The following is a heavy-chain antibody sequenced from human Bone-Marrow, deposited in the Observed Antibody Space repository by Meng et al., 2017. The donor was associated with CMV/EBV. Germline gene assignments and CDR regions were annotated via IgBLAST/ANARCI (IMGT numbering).Heavy chain of an antibody. J-gene: IGHJ4*02. CDR1: GYTFTSYA. Sequence: QVQLVQSGAEVKKPGASVKVSCKASGYTFTSYAMHWVRQAPGQGLEWMGWVNSKNEATNYARKFQGRVSMTRDTSISTAHMELSRLMSDDTAVYYCARSSGWSLFDYWGQGTLVTVSS. D-gene: IGHD6-19*01. CDR2: VNSKNEAT. V-gene: IGHV1-2*02. CDR3: ARSSGWSLFDY.